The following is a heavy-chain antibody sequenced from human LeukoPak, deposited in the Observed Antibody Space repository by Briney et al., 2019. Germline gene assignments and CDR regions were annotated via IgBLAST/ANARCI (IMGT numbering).Heavy chain of an antibody. CDR1: GFTFSSYA. CDR2: ISGSGGST. J-gene: IGHJ4*02. Sequence: GGSLRLSCAASGFTFSSYAMSWVRQAPGKGLEWVSAISGSGGSTYYAGSVKGRFTISRDNSKNTLYLQMNSLRAEDTAVYYCAKDFGGHSGYGLGYYFDYWGQGTLVTVSS. D-gene: IGHD5-12*01. V-gene: IGHV3-23*01. CDR3: AKDFGGHSGYGLGYYFDY.